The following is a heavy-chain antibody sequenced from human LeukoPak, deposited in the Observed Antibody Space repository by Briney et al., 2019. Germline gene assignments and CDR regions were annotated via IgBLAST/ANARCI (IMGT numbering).Heavy chain of an antibody. V-gene: IGHV3-9*01. J-gene: IGHJ6*02. Sequence: GGSLRLSCAASGFTFDDYAMHWVRQAPGKGLEWVSGISWNSGSIGYADSVKGRFTISRDNAKNSLYLQMNSLRAEDTALYYCAAIFGVVYGMDVWGQGTTVTVSS. CDR2: ISWNSGSI. CDR1: GFTFDDYA. D-gene: IGHD3-3*01. CDR3: AAIFGVVYGMDV.